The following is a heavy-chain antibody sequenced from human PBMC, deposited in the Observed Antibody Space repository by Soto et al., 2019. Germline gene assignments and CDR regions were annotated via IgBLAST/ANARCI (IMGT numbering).Heavy chain of an antibody. CDR1: GYNFTAYW. J-gene: IGHJ6*02. CDR2: IAPTDSYT. D-gene: IGHD4-4*01. V-gene: IGHV5-10-1*04. Sequence: GESLKISCSISGYNFTAYWITWVRQMPGRGLEWMGRIAPTDSYTRYSPSFQGQVTISADKSISTAYLQWSSLKASDTAMYYCARRGSNGIYYYYGMDVWGQGTTVTVSS. CDR3: ARRGSNGIYYYYGMDV.